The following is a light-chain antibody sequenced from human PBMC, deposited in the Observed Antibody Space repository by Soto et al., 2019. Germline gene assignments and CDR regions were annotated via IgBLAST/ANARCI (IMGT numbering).Light chain of an antibody. J-gene: IGLJ2*01. Sequence: QSLLTQPPSVSAAPGQKVTISCSGSSSNIGNNYVSWYQQLPGTAPKLLIYDNNKRPSGIPDRFSGSKSGTLATLGITGLQTGDEADYYCGTWDSSLSVVVFGGGTKLTVL. V-gene: IGLV1-51*01. CDR3: GTWDSSLSVVV. CDR2: DNN. CDR1: SSNIGNNY.